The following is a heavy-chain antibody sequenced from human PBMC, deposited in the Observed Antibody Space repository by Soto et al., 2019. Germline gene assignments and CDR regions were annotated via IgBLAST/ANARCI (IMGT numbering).Heavy chain of an antibody. D-gene: IGHD1-26*01. CDR2: ISSSGTTI. CDR3: ARLVRLDY. CDR1: GFTFSSYE. Sequence: EVQLVESGGGLVQPGGSLRLSCAASGFTFSSYEMNWVRQAPGKGLELVSYISSSGTTIYYADSVKGRFTISRDNAKNSLYLQMNSLIAEDPAVYYCARLVRLDYWGQGTLVTVSS. V-gene: IGHV3-48*03. J-gene: IGHJ4*02.